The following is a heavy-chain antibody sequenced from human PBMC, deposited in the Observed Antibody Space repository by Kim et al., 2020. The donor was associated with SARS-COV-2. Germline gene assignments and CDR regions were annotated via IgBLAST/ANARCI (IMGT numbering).Heavy chain of an antibody. Sequence: GGSLRLSCTASGFIFSSYQMNWVRQAPGKGLEWVSFISSSGALIYYADSVKGRFTISRDNAKNSLYLQMNSLRVEDTAVYYCARENQYDSSGNHFDYWGQGTLVTVSS. CDR3: ARENQYDSSGNHFDY. J-gene: IGHJ4*02. V-gene: IGHV3-48*03. D-gene: IGHD3-22*01. CDR1: GFIFSSYQ. CDR2: ISSSGALI.